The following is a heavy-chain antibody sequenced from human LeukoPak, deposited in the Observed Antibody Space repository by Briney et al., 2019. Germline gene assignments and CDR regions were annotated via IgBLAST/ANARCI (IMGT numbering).Heavy chain of an antibody. CDR2: ISSSSSYI. Sequence: GGSLRLSCAASGFTFSSYSMNWVRQAPGKRLECVSSISSSSSYIYYADSVKGRFTISRDNAKRSLYLQMNSLRAEDTAVYYCARCPYYDSSGSFGYWGQGTLVTVSS. J-gene: IGHJ4*02. V-gene: IGHV3-21*01. CDR3: ARCPYYDSSGSFGY. CDR1: GFTFSSYS. D-gene: IGHD3-22*01.